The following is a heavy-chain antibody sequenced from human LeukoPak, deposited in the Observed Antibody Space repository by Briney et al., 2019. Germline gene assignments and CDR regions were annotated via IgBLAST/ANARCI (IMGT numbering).Heavy chain of an antibody. CDR2: IYYTGST. V-gene: IGHV4-59*11. CDR1: GGSISSHY. CDR3: ARYGSGSYRQFDY. D-gene: IGHD3-10*01. J-gene: IGHJ4*02. Sequence: PSETLSLTCSVSGGSISSHYWSWIRQPPGKGLEWIRYIYYTGSTNYNPSLKSRVTISVDTSKNQFSLKLSSVTAVDTAVYYCARYGSGSYRQFDYWGQGTLVTVSS.